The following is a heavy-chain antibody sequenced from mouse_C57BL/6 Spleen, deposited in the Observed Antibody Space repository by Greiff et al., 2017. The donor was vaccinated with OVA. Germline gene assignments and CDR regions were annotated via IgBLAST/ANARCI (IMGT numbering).Heavy chain of an antibody. CDR2: IDPSDSET. Sequence: QVQLQQPGAELVRPGSSVKLSCKASGYTFTSYWMHWVKQRPIQGLEWIGNIDPSDSETHYNQKFKDKATLTVDKSSSTAYMQLSSLTSEDSAVYYCARWGLRRSDGFDYWGQGTTLTVSS. D-gene: IGHD2-4*01. V-gene: IGHV1-52*01. CDR3: ARWGLRRSDGFDY. CDR1: GYTFTSYW. J-gene: IGHJ2*01.